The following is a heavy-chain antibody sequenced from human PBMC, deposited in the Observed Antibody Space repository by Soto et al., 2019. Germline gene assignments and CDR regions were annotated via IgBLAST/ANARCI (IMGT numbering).Heavy chain of an antibody. CDR2: INAGVFTT. J-gene: IGHJ4*02. D-gene: IGHD3-9*01. V-gene: IGHV3-23*01. CDR1: GLSFSTYT. CDR3: AKDRQPDGIWTFDY. Sequence: GGSLRLSCSASGLSFSTYTMNWVRLAPGKGLEWVSGINAGVFTTYYADSVKGRFTISRDNSRKVLYLQMNSLRVEDTAIYYCAKDRQPDGIWTFDYWGQGTSVTVSS.